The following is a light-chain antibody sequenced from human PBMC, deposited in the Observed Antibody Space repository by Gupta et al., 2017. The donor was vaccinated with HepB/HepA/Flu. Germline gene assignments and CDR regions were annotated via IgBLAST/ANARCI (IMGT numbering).Light chain of an antibody. Sequence: EFVLPQSPGTLSLSPGERATLSCRASQSVSSSYLAWYQQKPGQAPRLLIYGASSRATGIPDRFSGSGSGTDFTLTISRLEPEDFAVYYCQQYGSSAYTFGQGTKLEIK. CDR1: QSVSSSY. V-gene: IGKV3-20*01. CDR3: QQYGSSAYT. J-gene: IGKJ2*01. CDR2: GAS.